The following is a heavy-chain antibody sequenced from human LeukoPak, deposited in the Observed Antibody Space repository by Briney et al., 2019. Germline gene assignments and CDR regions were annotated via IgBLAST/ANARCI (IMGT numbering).Heavy chain of an antibody. V-gene: IGHV3-23*01. D-gene: IGHD3-22*01. Sequence: GGSLRLSCAASGFIFSNYAMSWVRQAPGKGLEWVSVISGGSISTYYADSVKGRFTISRDNSKNTLYLQMNSLRAEDTAVYYCAKCSYYYDSSGLYRYSDYWGQGTLVTVSS. J-gene: IGHJ4*02. CDR2: ISGGSIST. CDR1: GFIFSNYA. CDR3: AKCSYYYDSSGLYRYSDY.